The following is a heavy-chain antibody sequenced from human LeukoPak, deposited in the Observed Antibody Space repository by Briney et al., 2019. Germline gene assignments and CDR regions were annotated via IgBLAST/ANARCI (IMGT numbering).Heavy chain of an antibody. V-gene: IGHV3-23*01. J-gene: IGHJ4*02. CDR3: ARDLNYYDSSGYGH. D-gene: IGHD3-22*01. Sequence: GGSLRLSCAASGFTFSSYAMSWVRQAPGKGLEWVSVISGSGGSTYYADSVKGRFTISRDNSKNTLYLQMNSLRAEDTAVYYCARDLNYYDSSGYGHWGQGTLVTVSS. CDR1: GFTFSSYA. CDR2: ISGSGGST.